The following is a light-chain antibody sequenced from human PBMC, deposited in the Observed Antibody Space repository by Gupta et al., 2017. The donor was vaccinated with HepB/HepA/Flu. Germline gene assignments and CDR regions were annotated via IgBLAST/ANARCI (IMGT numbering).Light chain of an antibody. V-gene: IGLV2-18*02. CDR2: EVS. J-gene: IGLJ3*02. Sequence: QSALTQPPSVSGSPGQSVTISCTGTSSDVGSYNRVSWYQQPPGTAPKLMIYEVSNRPSGVPDRFSGSKSGNTAALTISGLQAEDEADYYCSSDTNSNTWVFGGGTKLTVL. CDR3: SSDTNSNTWV. CDR1: SSDVGSYNR.